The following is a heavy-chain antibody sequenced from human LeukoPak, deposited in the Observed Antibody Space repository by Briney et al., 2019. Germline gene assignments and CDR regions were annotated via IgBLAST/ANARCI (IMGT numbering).Heavy chain of an antibody. CDR3: AKGDDILTGYYEY. Sequence: GGSLRLSCAASGLTFSSYAMSWVRQAPGKGLEWVSAISGSGGSTYYADSVKGRFTISRDNSKNTLYLQMNSLRAEDTAVYYCAKGDDILTGYYEYWGQGTLVSVSS. CDR1: GLTFSSYA. CDR2: ISGSGGST. D-gene: IGHD3-9*01. V-gene: IGHV3-23*01. J-gene: IGHJ4*02.